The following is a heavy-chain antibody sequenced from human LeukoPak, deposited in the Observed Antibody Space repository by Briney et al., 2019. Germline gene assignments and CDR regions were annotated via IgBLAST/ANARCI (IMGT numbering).Heavy chain of an antibody. V-gene: IGHV3-7*05. CDR2: IKEGGSEK. CDR3: ARGGRPDY. J-gene: IGHJ4*02. CDR1: GFTFRISW. D-gene: IGHD6-6*01. Sequence: GGSLRLSCAGSGFTFRISWMSWVRQAPGRGLEWVANIKEGGSEKNYVDSVKGRFTISRDNDKNLMYLQMNSPRAEDTAMYYCARGGRPDYWGQGILVTVSS.